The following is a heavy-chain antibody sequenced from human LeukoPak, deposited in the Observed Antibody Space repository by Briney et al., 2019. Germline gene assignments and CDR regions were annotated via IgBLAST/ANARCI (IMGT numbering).Heavy chain of an antibody. CDR2: IYTSGST. Sequence: SETLSLTCTVSGGSLSSYYWSWIRQPAGKGLEWIGRIYTSGSTNYNPSLKSRVTMSGDTSKNQFSLKLSSVTAADTAVYYCASTLETGCSGGSCYSNYYYYMDVWGKGTTVTVSS. D-gene: IGHD2-15*01. J-gene: IGHJ6*03. V-gene: IGHV4-4*07. CDR1: GGSLSSYY. CDR3: ASTLETGCSGGSCYSNYYYYMDV.